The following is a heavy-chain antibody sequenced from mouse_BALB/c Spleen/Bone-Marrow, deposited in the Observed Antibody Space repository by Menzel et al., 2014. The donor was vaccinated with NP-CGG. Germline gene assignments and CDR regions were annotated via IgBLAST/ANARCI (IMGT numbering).Heavy chain of an antibody. D-gene: IGHD1-1*02. V-gene: IGHV3-1*02. CDR3: TRRGLYYGYAMDY. CDR2: THYSGST. J-gene: IGHJ4*01. CDR1: GYSITSGYS. Sequence: EVQLQQSGPDLVKPSQSLSLTCTVTGYSITSGYSWHWIRQFPGNTLEWMGYTHYSGSTNYNPSLKSRISITRDTSKNQFFLQLNSETTEDTATYYCTRRGLYYGYAMDYWGQGTSVTVSS.